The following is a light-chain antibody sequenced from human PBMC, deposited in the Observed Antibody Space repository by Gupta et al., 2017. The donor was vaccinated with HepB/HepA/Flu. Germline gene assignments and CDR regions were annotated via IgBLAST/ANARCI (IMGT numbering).Light chain of an antibody. CDR3: HQQSTRPPLT. V-gene: IGKV3-11*01. Sequence: EIVLTPSPATLSLYPGESAPLSCRASQSVSRYLAWYQQKPGQAPRLLIYDASNRATGIPARFSGGGSGTDFTPTNSSLEQEDFAIYYCHQQSTRPPLTFGQGTRLEIK. CDR1: QSVSRY. CDR2: DAS. J-gene: IGKJ5*01.